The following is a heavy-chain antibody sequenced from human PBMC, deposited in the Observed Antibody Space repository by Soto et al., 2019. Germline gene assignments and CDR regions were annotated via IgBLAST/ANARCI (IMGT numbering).Heavy chain of an antibody. CDR1: GDSISSSSYY. V-gene: IGHV4-39*07. D-gene: IGHD1-26*01. J-gene: IGHJ4*02. CDR2: IYYSGST. Sequence: PSETLSLTCTVSGDSISSSSYYWGWIRQPPGKGLEWIGCIYYSGSTNYNPSLKSRVTISVDTSKNQFSLRVSSVTAADTAVYYCARDQNGSPHFDYWGQGTLVTVSS. CDR3: ARDQNGSPHFDY.